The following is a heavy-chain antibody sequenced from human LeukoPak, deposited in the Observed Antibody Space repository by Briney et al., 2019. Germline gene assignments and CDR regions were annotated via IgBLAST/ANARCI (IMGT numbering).Heavy chain of an antibody. CDR3: ARTPYDILPGNRYYFDY. Sequence: QTLSLTCTFSGFSLSTSVMCVSWLRQPPGKALGWLARIDWDDDKYHSTSLKTRLTISKDTSKNQVVLTMTNMDPVDTATYYCARTPYDILPGNRYYFDYWGQGTLVTVSS. D-gene: IGHD3-9*01. CDR1: GFSLSTSVMC. V-gene: IGHV2-70*11. J-gene: IGHJ4*02. CDR2: IDWDDDK.